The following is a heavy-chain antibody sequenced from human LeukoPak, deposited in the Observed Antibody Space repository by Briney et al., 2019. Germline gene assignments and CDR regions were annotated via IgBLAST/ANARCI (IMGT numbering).Heavy chain of an antibody. V-gene: IGHV4-4*02. J-gene: IGHJ3*02. Sequence: SGTLSLTCAVSGGSISSSNWWSWVRQPPGKGLEWIGEIYHSGSTNYNPSLKSRVTISVDKSKNQFSLKLSSVTAADTAVYYCARDPRTYYYDSSGKGGGAFDIWGQGTMVTVSS. CDR2: IYHSGST. CDR1: GGSISSSNW. CDR3: ARDPRTYYYDSSGKGGGAFDI. D-gene: IGHD3-22*01.